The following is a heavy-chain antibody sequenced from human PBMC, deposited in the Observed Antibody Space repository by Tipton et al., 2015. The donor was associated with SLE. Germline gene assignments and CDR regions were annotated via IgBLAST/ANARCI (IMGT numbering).Heavy chain of an antibody. D-gene: IGHD5-12*01. CDR3: ATSGYDSFSWFDP. CDR2: VHSSGST. CDR1: GVFVSSYY. Sequence: TLSLTCSISGVFVSSYYWSWIRQPPGKRLEWIGHVHSSGSTHYNPSLKSRVTISLDTSKNQFSLKMTSVTAADTAVYYCATSGYDSFSWFDPWGQGIPVTVSS. J-gene: IGHJ5*01. V-gene: IGHV4-59*02.